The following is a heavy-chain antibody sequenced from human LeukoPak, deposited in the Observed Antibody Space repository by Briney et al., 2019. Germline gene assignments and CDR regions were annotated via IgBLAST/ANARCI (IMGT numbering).Heavy chain of an antibody. D-gene: IGHD3-22*01. CDR3: ASRKISRGGLFTMIGNYFDY. V-gene: IGHV3-23*01. J-gene: IGHJ4*02. Sequence: GGSLRLSCAASGFTFSSYGMSWVRQAPGKGLEWVSDISGSGGSTYYADSVKGRFTISRDNSKNTLYLQMNSLRAEDTAVYYCASRKISRGGLFTMIGNYFDYWGQGTLVTVSS. CDR2: ISGSGGST. CDR1: GFTFSSYG.